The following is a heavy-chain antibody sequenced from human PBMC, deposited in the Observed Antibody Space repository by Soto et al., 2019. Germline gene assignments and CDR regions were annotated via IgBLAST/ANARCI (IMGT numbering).Heavy chain of an antibody. D-gene: IGHD3-10*01. CDR3: SRRYSFGSGKYGVDV. CDR1: GGSISSSKNY. V-gene: IGHV4-39*01. J-gene: IGHJ6*02. CDR2: ISYSGST. Sequence: KTSETLSLTCTVSGGSISSSKNYWGWIRQPPGKGLEWIGTISYSGSTYYNPSLNGRVIISADTSKNQFSLKLSSLTDADPAVYYCSRRYSFGSGKYGVDVWGQGTMVTVSS.